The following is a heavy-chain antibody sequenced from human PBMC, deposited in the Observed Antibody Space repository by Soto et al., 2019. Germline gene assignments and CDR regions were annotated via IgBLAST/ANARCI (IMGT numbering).Heavy chain of an antibody. CDR1: GYTFTGYY. CDR2: INPNSGGT. Sequence: GASVKVSCKASGYTFTGYYMHWVRQAPGQGLEWMGWINPNSGGTNYAQKFQGWVTMTRDTSISTAYMELSRLRSDDTAVYYCARWLAAAGTFWFDPWGQGTLVTVSS. CDR3: ARWLAAAGTFWFDP. D-gene: IGHD6-13*01. J-gene: IGHJ5*02. V-gene: IGHV1-2*04.